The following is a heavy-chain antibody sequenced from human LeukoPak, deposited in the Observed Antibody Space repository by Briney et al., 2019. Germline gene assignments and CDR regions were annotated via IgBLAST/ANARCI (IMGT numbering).Heavy chain of an antibody. CDR3: ARDLVIAPKQNYYYYYMDV. D-gene: IGHD6-13*01. J-gene: IGHJ6*03. CDR2: IIPIFGTA. Sequence: ASVKVSCKASGGTFSSYAISWVRQAPGQGLEWMGRIIPIFGTAYYAQKFQGRVTITTDESTSTAYMELSSLRSEDTAVYYCARDLVIAPKQNYYYYYMDVWGKGTTVTVSS. V-gene: IGHV1-69*05. CDR1: GGTFSSYA.